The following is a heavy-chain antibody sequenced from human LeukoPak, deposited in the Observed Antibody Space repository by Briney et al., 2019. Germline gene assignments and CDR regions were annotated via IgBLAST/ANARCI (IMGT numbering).Heavy chain of an antibody. D-gene: IGHD1-26*01. CDR3: ARASGSYYYYYGMDV. CDR1: GGSIGSGSYY. Sequence: SETLSLTCTVSGGSIGSGSYYWSWIRQPAGKGLEWIGRFYTSGNTNYNPSLKSRVTISVDTSKNQFSLKLSSVTAADTAVYYCARASGSYYYYYGMDVWGQGTTVTVSS. V-gene: IGHV4-61*02. J-gene: IGHJ6*02. CDR2: FYTSGNT.